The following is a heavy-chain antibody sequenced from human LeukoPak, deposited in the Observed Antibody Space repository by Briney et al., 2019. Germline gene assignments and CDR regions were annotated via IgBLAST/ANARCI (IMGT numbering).Heavy chain of an antibody. Sequence: PGGSLRLSCAVTGFTFSSYWMSWVREAPGKGLEWVANIKPDGSDKYYVDSVKGRFTISRDNAKNSLYLQMNSLRDEDTAVYYCAKCTDTSCNDAFDVWGQGTTVTVSS. V-gene: IGHV3-7*01. CDR3: AKCTDTSCNDAFDV. CDR1: GFTFSSYW. J-gene: IGHJ3*01. D-gene: IGHD2-2*01. CDR2: IKPDGSDK.